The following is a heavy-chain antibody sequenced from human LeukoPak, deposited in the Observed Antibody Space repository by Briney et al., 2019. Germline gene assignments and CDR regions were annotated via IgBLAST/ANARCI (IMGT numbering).Heavy chain of an antibody. CDR2: IVGGAGGT. CDR3: AHGSMYQLDY. Sequence: PGGSLRLSCAASAFTFSSYWMSWVRQAPGKGLEWVSGIVGGAGGTYYADSVKGRFTISRDNSKNTLYLRMNSLRAEDTAVYYCAHGSMYQLDYWGQGTLVTVSS. CDR1: AFTFSSYW. J-gene: IGHJ4*02. D-gene: IGHD2-2*01. V-gene: IGHV3-23*01.